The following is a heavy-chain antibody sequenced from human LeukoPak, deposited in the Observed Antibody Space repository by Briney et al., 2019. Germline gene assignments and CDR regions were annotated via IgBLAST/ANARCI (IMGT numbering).Heavy chain of an antibody. CDR1: GFTFSSYG. Sequence: GGSLRLSCAASGFTFSSYGMHWVRQAPGKGLEWVAFIRYDGSNKYYADSVKGRFTISRDNSKNTLYLQMNSLRAEDTAVYYCARDPYYDRPSCPDYWGQGTLVTVSS. CDR2: IRYDGSNK. D-gene: IGHD3-22*01. J-gene: IGHJ4*02. V-gene: IGHV3-30*02. CDR3: ARDPYYDRPSCPDY.